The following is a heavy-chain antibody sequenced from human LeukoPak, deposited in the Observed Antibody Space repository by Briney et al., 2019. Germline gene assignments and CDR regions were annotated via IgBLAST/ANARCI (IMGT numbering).Heavy chain of an antibody. CDR1: GFTFGTHA. CDR3: AKGIYSSGWSYFDY. D-gene: IGHD6-19*01. Sequence: GGSLRLPCAASGFTFGTHAMAWVRQAPGKGLEWVSTLSGSGITTYYADSVKGRFTISRDNSKNTLYLQMNSLRAEDTAVYYCAKGIYSSGWSYFDYWGHGTLVTVSS. CDR2: LSGSGITT. V-gene: IGHV3-23*01. J-gene: IGHJ4*01.